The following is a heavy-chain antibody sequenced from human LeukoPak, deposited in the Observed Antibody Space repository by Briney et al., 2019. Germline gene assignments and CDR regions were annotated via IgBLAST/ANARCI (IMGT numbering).Heavy chain of an antibody. Sequence: SETLSLTCTVSGGSISSTSYYWGWIRRPPGKGLEWIGSIYYSGSTYYNPSLKSRVTISVDTSKNQFSLKLSSVTAADTAVYYCARHRYNWNDGLDYWGQGTLVTVSS. V-gene: IGHV4-39*01. CDR2: IYYSGST. CDR3: ARHRYNWNDGLDY. D-gene: IGHD1-20*01. J-gene: IGHJ4*02. CDR1: GGSISSTSYY.